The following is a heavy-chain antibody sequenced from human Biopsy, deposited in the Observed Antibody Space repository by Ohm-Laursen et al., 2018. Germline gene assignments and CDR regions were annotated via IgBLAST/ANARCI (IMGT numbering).Heavy chain of an antibody. Sequence: SETLSLTCTVSGGSISNNNYYWGWIRQPPGKGLEWIGSIFYRGSTHYKPSLKSRVNISVDTSKNQFSLKPSSVTAADTAVYYCARDYDTSGYYYVSWGQGTLVTVSS. V-gene: IGHV4-39*01. CDR2: IFYRGST. CDR1: GGSISNNNYY. CDR3: ARDYDTSGYYYVS. J-gene: IGHJ5*02. D-gene: IGHD3-22*01.